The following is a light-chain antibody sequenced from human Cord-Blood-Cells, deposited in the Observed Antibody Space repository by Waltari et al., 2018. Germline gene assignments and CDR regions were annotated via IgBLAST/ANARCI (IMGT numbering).Light chain of an antibody. J-gene: IGLJ2*01. CDR3: SSYTSSSTLVV. CDR1: SSDVGGYNY. V-gene: IGLV2-14*01. Sequence: QSALTPPASVSGSPGQSITISCTGTSSDVGGYNYVSWYHQHPGKAPKLMIYDVSNRPSGVSNRFSGSKSGNTASLTISGLQAEDEADYYCSSYTSSSTLVVFGGGTKLTVL. CDR2: DVS.